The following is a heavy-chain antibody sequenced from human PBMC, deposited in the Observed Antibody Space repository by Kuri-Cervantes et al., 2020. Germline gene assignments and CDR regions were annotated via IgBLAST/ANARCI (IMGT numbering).Heavy chain of an antibody. D-gene: IGHD6-25*01. CDR1: GFTFDDYA. CDR3: AKDSGTATLFDY. CDR2: IRYDGSNK. J-gene: IGHJ4*02. V-gene: IGHV3-30*02. Sequence: GGSLRLSCAASGFTFDDYAMHWVRQAPGKGLEWVAFIRYDGSNKYYADSVKGRFSISRDNSKNTLYLQMNSLRAEDTAVYYCAKDSGTATLFDYWGQGTLVTVSS.